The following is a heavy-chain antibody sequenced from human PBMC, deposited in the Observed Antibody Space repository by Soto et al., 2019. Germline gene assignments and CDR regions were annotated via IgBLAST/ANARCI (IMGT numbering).Heavy chain of an antibody. Sequence: GGSLRLSCAASGFTFTRYSMNWVRQAPGKGLEWVSSISSTTHYIYYADSMRGRFTISRDNAKNAVYLEMNSLRAEDTAVYYCARESEDLTSNFDYWGQGTLVTVS. CDR3: ARESEDLTSNFDY. V-gene: IGHV3-21*06. CDR1: GFTFTRYS. CDR2: ISSTTHYI. J-gene: IGHJ4*02.